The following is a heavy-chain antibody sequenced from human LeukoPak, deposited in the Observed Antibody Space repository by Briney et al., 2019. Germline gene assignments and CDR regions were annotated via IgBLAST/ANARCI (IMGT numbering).Heavy chain of an antibody. CDR3: ARGGTVTTYFDY. V-gene: IGHV3-21*01. CDR2: ISSSSSYI. J-gene: IGHJ4*02. CDR1: GFTFSSYS. Sequence: GGSLRLSCAASGFTFSSYSMSWVRQAPGKGLEWVSSISSSSSYIYYADSVKGRFTISRDNAKNSLYLQMNSLRAEDTAVYYCARGGTVTTYFDYWGQGTLVTVSS. D-gene: IGHD4-11*01.